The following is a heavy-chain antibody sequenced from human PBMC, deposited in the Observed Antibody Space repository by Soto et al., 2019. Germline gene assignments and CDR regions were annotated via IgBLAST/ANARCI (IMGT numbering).Heavy chain of an antibody. V-gene: IGHV3-33*01. CDR1: GFTFSSYG. J-gene: IGHJ4*02. CDR3: ARGLLYSSRQYYFDY. Sequence: GGSLRLSCAASGFTFSSYGMHWVRQAPGKGLEGVEVLWFDGSNKYYADSVKGRLPISRDNSKNTLYLQMNSLRAEDTAVYYCARGLLYSSRQYYFDYWGQGTLVTVSS. CDR2: LWFDGSNK. D-gene: IGHD6-13*01.